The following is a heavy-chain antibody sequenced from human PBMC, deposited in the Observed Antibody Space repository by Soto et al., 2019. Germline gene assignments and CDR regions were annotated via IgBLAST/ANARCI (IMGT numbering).Heavy chain of an antibody. J-gene: IGHJ3*02. CDR3: ARSQGELQGAFDI. CDR2: ISYDGSNK. Sequence: QVQLVESGGGVVQPGRSLRLSCAASGFTFSSYAMHWVRQAPGKGLEWVAVISYDGSNKYYADSVKGRFTISRDNSKNPLYLQMNSLRAEDTAVYYCARSQGELQGAFDIWGQGTIVTVSS. V-gene: IGHV3-30-3*01. D-gene: IGHD1-26*01. CDR1: GFTFSSYA.